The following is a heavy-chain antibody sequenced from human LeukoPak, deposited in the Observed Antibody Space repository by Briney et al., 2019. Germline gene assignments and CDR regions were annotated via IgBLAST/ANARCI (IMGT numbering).Heavy chain of an antibody. V-gene: IGHV3-48*03. CDR1: GFTFSTYE. CDR2: IGSSGSTI. D-gene: IGHD1-26*01. J-gene: IGHJ4*02. Sequence: PGGSLRLSCEASGFTFSTYEMNWVRQTPGKGLEWVSCIGSSGSTIYYADSVKGRFTISRDNSKNTLYLQMNSLRAEDTAVYYCARDRGKDGNYFDYWGQGTLVTVSS. CDR3: ARDRGKDGNYFDY.